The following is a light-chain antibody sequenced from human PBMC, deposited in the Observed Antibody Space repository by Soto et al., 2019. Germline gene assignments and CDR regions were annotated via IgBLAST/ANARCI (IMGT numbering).Light chain of an antibody. V-gene: IGKV3-15*01. CDR2: GAS. Sequence: IVLMQSPATLSVSPGERATLSCRASQSVNSNLAWYQQKPGQAPSLLIYGASTRATGIPARFSGSGSGTEFTLTISSLQSEDFAVYYCQQYNNWPQTFGQGTKVDIK. CDR3: QQYNNWPQT. CDR1: QSVNSN. J-gene: IGKJ1*01.